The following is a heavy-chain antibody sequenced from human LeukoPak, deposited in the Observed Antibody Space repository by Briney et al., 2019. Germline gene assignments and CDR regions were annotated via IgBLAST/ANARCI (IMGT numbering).Heavy chain of an antibody. V-gene: IGHV1-46*01. CDR2: INPSGGST. CDR1: GYTFISYY. CDR3: ARAGARSPFDY. Sequence: AASVKVSCKASGYTFISYYMNWVRQAPGQGLESIGIINPSGGSTTYAQKFQGRVAVTSDTSTSTVYMELSSLRSEDTAFYYCARAGARSPFDYWGQGTLVTVSS. J-gene: IGHJ4*02. D-gene: IGHD3-10*01.